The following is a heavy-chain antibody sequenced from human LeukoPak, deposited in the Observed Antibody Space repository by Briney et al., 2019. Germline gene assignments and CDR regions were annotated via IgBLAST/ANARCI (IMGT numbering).Heavy chain of an antibody. CDR1: GYTFTSYY. CDR2: INPSGGST. CDR3: ARSIAVAGLGY. Sequence: ASVKVSCKASGYTFTSYYMHWVRQAPGQGLEWMGIINPSGGSTSYAQKFQGRVTMTRGTSTSTVYMELSSLRSEDTAVYYCARSIAVAGLGYWGQGTLVTVSS. D-gene: IGHD6-19*01. J-gene: IGHJ4*02. V-gene: IGHV1-46*01.